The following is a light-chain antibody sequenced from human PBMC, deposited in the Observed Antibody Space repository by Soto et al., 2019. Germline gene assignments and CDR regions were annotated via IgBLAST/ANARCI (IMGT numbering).Light chain of an antibody. Sequence: IQLTQSPSSLSASVGDRVTITCRASQGISSFLAWYQQKPGRAPKLLIYGAATLQSGVPSRFSGSGSGTDVTLTISSLQPEEFETYYCQQLNSFPIAFGPGTKVEIQ. CDR1: QGISSF. J-gene: IGKJ3*01. CDR3: QQLNSFPIA. V-gene: IGKV1-9*01. CDR2: GAA.